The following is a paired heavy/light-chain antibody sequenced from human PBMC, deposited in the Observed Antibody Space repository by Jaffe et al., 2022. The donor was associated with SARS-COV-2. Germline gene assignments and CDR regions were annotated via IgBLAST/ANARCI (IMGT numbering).Heavy chain of an antibody. Sequence: QLKPSETLSLTCAGYGGSFSGYYWNWIRQPPGKGLEWIGESSQSEGTNYNPSLKSRVTISLDMSKNHFSLKLSSVTAADTAVYYCARGPDSAKQGYWGQGTLVTVSS. CDR1: GGSFSGYY. CDR2: SSQSEGT. CDR3: ARGPDSAKQGY. V-gene: IGHV4-34*01. D-gene: IGHD2-15*01. J-gene: IGHJ4*02.
Light chain of an antibody. CDR2: WAS. CDR1: HSVLYSPNNKNY. V-gene: IGKV4-1*01. J-gene: IGKJ1*01. Sequence: DVVLTQSPDSLAVSLGERATINCKSSHSVLYSPNNKNYLAWFQQKPGQPPKLLIYWASTRESGVPDRFSGSGSGADFTLTISSLQAEDVAVYYCQQYYSLPRTFGQGTKVEIK. CDR3: QQYYSLPRT.